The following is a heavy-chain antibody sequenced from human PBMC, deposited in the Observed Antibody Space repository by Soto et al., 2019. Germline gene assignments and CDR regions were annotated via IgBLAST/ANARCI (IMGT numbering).Heavy chain of an antibody. V-gene: IGHV3-21*01. CDR1: GFTFSSYS. CDR3: ETTEGYYYYGMDV. CDR2: ISSSSSYI. Sequence: EVQLVESGGGLVKPGGSLRLSCAASGFTFSSYSMNWVRPAPGKGLEWVSSISSSSSYIYYADSVKGRFTISRDNAKNSRYLQMNSLRAEDTAVYYCETTEGYYYYGMDVWGQGTTVTVSS. J-gene: IGHJ6*02.